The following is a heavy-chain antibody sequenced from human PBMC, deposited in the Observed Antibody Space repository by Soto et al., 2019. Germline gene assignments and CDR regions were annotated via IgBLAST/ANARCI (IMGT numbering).Heavy chain of an antibody. V-gene: IGHV4-39*01. D-gene: IGHD3-22*01. CDR1: GGSISTSSYY. J-gene: IGHJ4*02. Sequence: QLQLQESGPGLVKPSETLSLTCTVSGGSISTSSYYWGWIRQPPGKGLEWIGSIYYSGSTYYNPSLKRRVTISVATSKNQFSLKLSSVTAADTAVYYCARDYDSSGDYWGQGTLVTVSS. CDR2: IYYSGST. CDR3: ARDYDSSGDY.